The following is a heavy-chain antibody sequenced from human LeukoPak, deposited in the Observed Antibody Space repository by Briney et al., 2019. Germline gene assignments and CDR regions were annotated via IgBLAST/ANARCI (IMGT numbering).Heavy chain of an antibody. CDR3: ARGRNEAFDI. V-gene: IGHV1-2*02. Sequence: ASVRVSCKASGYTFTGSYMHWVRQAPGQGLEWMGWINPNSGDTKCAQKFQGRVTVTRDTSISTAYMEVSRLGSDDTAVYYYARGRNEAFDIWGQGTMVTVSS. CDR2: INPNSGDT. D-gene: IGHD1-1*01. J-gene: IGHJ3*02. CDR1: GYTFTGSY.